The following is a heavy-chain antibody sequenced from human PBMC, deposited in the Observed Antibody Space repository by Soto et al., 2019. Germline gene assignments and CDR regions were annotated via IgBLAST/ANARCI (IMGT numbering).Heavy chain of an antibody. D-gene: IGHD2-2*01. CDR2: LSGYNGNT. Sequence: QLQLVQSGVEVRKPGASVKVSCKASGYIFTNYGISWVRQAPGQGLEWMGWLSGYNGNTNYAQKFQDRVTMTTDTSTSTAYMELRSLGSDETAVYYCARDRVVVVPSSIPTYYDYARDVWGQGTTVTVSS. CDR1: GYIFTNYG. J-gene: IGHJ6*02. V-gene: IGHV1-18*01. CDR3: ARDRVVVVPSSIPTYYDYARDV.